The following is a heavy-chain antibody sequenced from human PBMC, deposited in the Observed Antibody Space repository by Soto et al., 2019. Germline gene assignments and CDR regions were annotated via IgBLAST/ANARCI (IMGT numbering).Heavy chain of an antibody. V-gene: IGHV3-21*01. CDR3: ARSLTAAVGRVGFDS. J-gene: IGHJ5*01. CDR2: ISSVGTYI. CDR1: GVIIRNYA. D-gene: IGHD6-13*01. Sequence: GSLRLSCAGSGVIIRNYAMNWVRQAPGKGLEWVSSISSVGTYIYSADSLKGRFTISRNNAENSLYLQMNALTAEDTAVYYCARSLTAAVGRVGFDSWGQGTLVTVSS.